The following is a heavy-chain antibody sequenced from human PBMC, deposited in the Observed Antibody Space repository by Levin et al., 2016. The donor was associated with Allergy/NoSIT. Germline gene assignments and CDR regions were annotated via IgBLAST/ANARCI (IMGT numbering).Heavy chain of an antibody. CDR1: GYTFTTYA. CDR2: INTVTANP. V-gene: IGHV7-4-1*02. Sequence: ASVKVSCKASGYTFTTYAMNWVRQAPGQGLEWMGYINTVTANPRYAPGLTGRFLFSMDTSVKTAYLQINGLEAEDTGLYLCARDSGYSSGMFDLWGQGTLVTVSS. D-gene: IGHD2-15*01. J-gene: IGHJ5*02. CDR3: ARDSGYSSGMFDL.